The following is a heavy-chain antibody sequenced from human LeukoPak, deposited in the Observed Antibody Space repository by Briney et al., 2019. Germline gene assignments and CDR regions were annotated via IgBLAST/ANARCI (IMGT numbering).Heavy chain of an antibody. D-gene: IGHD2-8*02. J-gene: IGHJ3*01. V-gene: IGHV1-2*02. CDR1: GYTFAENH. CDR3: ARAGDESTGHYDSLHF. CDR2: INPKSGAT. Sequence: ASVKVSCKASGYTFAENHIHCVCQTPGQGPGWMGWINPKSGATDSAQQFQGRLTMTRDTSIGTASMDLSGLRLDDTCIYYCARAGDESTGHYDSLHFWGQGTMVTVSS.